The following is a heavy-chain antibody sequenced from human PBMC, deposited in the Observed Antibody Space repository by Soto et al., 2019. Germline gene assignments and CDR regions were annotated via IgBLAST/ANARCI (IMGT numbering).Heavy chain of an antibody. Sequence: QLMLQESGSGLVRPSQTLSLTCTVSGDSITSGMYSWSWIRQAPGKGLEWIGNIHVTGYTAFSPSLRRRVTMSVATSRNQFSLNLNSVTAADTAVYFCARAGALRPNGHVPLDFWGQGTLVTVSS. D-gene: IGHD3-16*01. CDR3: ARAGALRPNGHVPLDF. V-gene: IGHV4-30-2*01. J-gene: IGHJ4*02. CDR1: GDSITSGMYS. CDR2: IHVTGYT.